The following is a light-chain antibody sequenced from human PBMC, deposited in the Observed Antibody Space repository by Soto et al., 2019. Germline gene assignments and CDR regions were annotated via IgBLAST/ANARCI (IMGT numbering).Light chain of an antibody. J-gene: IGLJ2*01. CDR1: SGHSRYA. CDR2: VNSDGSH. V-gene: IGLV4-69*01. Sequence: QSVLTQSPSASASLGASVKLTCTLNSGHSRYAIAWHQQQPEKGPRYLMKVNSDGSHSKGDGIPDRFSGSSSGAERYLTISSLQSEDEADYYCQTWGTGILVVFGGGTQLTVL. CDR3: QTWGTGILVV.